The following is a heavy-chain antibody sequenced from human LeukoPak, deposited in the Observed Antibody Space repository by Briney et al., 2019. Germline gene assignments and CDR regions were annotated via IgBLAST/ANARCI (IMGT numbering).Heavy chain of an antibody. V-gene: IGHV1-24*01. D-gene: IGHD6-13*01. CDR3: XXXXXXSSPYXXXXYXXV. J-gene: IGHJ6*03. Sequence: ASVKVSCKVSGYTLTELSMHWVRQAPGKGLEWMGGFDPEDGETIYAQKFQGRVTMTEDTSTDTAYMELSSLRSEDTAVYYCXXXXXXSSPYXXXXYXXVWGKXTTVXXSS. CDR2: FDPEDGET. CDR1: GYTLTELS.